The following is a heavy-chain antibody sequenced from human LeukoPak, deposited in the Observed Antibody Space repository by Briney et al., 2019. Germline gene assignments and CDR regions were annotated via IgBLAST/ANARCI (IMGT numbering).Heavy chain of an antibody. V-gene: IGHV6-1*01. CDR1: GDIVSSNSAA. CDR3: AREEVVVAGTHYYGMDV. Sequence: SQTLSLTCALSGDIVSSNSAAWRWIRQSPSRGLEWLGRTYYRSKWYNDYAGSVKSRIIINPDTSKNQFSLQLNSVTPEDTGVYYCAREEVVVAGTHYYGMDVWGQGTTVTVSS. CDR2: TYYRSKWYN. D-gene: IGHD2-15*01. J-gene: IGHJ6*02.